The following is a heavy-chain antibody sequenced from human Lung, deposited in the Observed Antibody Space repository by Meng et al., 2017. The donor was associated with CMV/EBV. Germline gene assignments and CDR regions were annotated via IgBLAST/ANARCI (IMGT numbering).Heavy chain of an antibody. V-gene: IGHV1-58*01. Sequence: SVKVSXKASGFTFTSSAVQWVRQARGQRLEWIGWIVVGSGNTNYAQKFQERVTITRDMSTSTAYMELSSLRSEDTAVYYCAAEALKEQWLVYYYGMDFWGQGTTVXVS. CDR1: GFTFTSSA. CDR2: IVVGSGNT. D-gene: IGHD6-19*01. J-gene: IGHJ6*02. CDR3: AAEALKEQWLVYYYGMDF.